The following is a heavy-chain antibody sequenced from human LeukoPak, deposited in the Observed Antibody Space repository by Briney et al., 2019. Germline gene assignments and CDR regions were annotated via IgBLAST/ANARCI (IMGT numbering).Heavy chain of an antibody. Sequence: GASVKVSCKASGGTFSSYAINWVRQAPGQGLEWMGRIIPIFGTANYAQKFQGRVTISTEESTSTAYMELSSLRSEDTAVYYCARDPSPIAVAVAFDIWGQGTMVTVSS. D-gene: IGHD6-19*01. CDR1: GGTFSSYA. CDR3: ARDPSPIAVAVAFDI. V-gene: IGHV1-69*05. J-gene: IGHJ3*02. CDR2: IIPIFGTA.